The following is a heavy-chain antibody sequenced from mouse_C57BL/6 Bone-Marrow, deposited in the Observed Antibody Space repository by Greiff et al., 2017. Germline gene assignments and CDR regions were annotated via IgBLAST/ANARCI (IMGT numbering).Heavy chain of an antibody. D-gene: IGHD1-1*01. CDR3: TTCYGSRPWYFDV. J-gene: IGHJ1*03. CDR1: GFNIKDDY. CDR2: IDPENGDT. V-gene: IGHV14-4*01. Sequence: EVQLQQSGAELVRPGASVKLSCTASGFNIKDDYMHWVKQRPEQGLEWIGWIDPENGDTEYASKFQGKATITADTSSNTAYLQLSSLTSEDTAVYYCTTCYGSRPWYFDVWGTGTTVTVSS.